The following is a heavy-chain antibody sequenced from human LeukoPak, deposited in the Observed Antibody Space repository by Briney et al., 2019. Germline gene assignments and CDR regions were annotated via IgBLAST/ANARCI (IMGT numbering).Heavy chain of an antibody. CDR2: IRLGGGLT. V-gene: IGHV3-23*01. D-gene: IGHD3-10*01. J-gene: IGHJ2*01. CDR1: GFTFMNYV. CDR3: ARKITMVRGPLIKGYFDL. Sequence: PGGSLRLSCSGSGFTFMNYVMAWVRQAPGKGLEWVSSIRLGGGLTHSADPVKGRFIISRDMNTLFLQMNNLRPEDTAVYYCARKITMVRGPLIKGYFDLWGRGTLVSVSS.